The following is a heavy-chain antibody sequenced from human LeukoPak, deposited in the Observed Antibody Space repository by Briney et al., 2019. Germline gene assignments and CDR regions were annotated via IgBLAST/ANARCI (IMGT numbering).Heavy chain of an antibody. V-gene: IGHV3-53*01. CDR3: AREVGAYYFDY. J-gene: IGHJ4*02. CDR1: GFTFSSNY. D-gene: IGHD1-26*01. Sequence: QAGGSLRLSCAASGFTFSSNYMSWVRQAPGKGLEWVSVIYSGGSTYYADSVKGRFTISRDNSKNTLYLQMNSLRAEDTAVYYCAREVGAYYFDYWGQGTLVTVSS. CDR2: IYSGGST.